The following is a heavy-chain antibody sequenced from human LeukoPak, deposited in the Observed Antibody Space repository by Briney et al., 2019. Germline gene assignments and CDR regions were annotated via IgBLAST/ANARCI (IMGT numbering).Heavy chain of an antibody. CDR1: GGSISSGSYY. Sequence: SQTLSLTCTVSGGSISSGSYYWSWIRQPAGKGLEWIGRIYTSGSTNYNPSLKSRVTISVDTSKNQFSLKLSSVTAADTAVYYCTRDRDSSSSADYWGQGTLVTVSS. D-gene: IGHD6-6*01. V-gene: IGHV4-61*02. CDR2: IYTSGST. J-gene: IGHJ4*02. CDR3: TRDRDSSSSADY.